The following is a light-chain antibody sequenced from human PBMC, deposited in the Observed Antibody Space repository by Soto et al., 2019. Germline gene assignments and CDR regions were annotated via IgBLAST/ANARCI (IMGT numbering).Light chain of an antibody. V-gene: IGKV3-11*01. CDR1: QGVSSY. CDR3: QQRSNWPPLT. J-gene: IGKJ4*01. CDR2: DAS. Sequence: EIVLTQSPVTLSLSPGERATLSCRASQGVSSYLAWYQQKPGQAPRLLIYDASNRATGIPARFSGSGSGTDFTLTISSLEPEDFAVYYCQQRSNWPPLTFGGGTKVEIK.